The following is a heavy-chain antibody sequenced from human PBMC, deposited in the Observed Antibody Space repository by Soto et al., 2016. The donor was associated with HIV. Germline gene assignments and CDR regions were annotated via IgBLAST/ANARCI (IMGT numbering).Heavy chain of an antibody. CDR2: IRSKADNYAT. J-gene: IGHJ6*01. Sequence: EVQLVESGGGLVQPGGSLKLSCAASGFTFSGSALHWVRQASGKGLEWVGRIRSKADNYATTYAASVIGRFTISRDDSQNTTYLQMSSVKTEDTATYYCTRLTMHRGVPLRAMDVVGPRGPRSPSPQ. CDR1: GFTFSGSA. D-gene: IGHD3-10*01. V-gene: IGHV3-73*01. CDR3: TRLTMHRGVPLRAMDV.